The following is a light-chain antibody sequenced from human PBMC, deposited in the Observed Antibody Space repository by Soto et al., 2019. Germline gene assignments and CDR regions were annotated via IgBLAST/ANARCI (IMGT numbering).Light chain of an antibody. CDR1: SNNVGGYNY. CDR2: DVT. J-gene: IGLJ2*01. Sequence: QSVLTQPRSVSGSPGQAVTISFTGASNNVGGYNYVSWYQHHPGKVPQLIIYDVTKRPSGVPDRFSGSKSGNTASLTISGLQVEDEADYYCCSYAGTYTWIFGGGTKLTVL. V-gene: IGLV2-11*01. CDR3: CSYAGTYTWI.